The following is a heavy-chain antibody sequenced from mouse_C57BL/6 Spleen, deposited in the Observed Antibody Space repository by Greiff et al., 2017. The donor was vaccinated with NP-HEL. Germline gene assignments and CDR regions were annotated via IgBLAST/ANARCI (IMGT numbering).Heavy chain of an antibody. J-gene: IGHJ3*01. V-gene: IGHV1-26*01. CDR1: GYTFTDYY. CDR2: INPNNGGT. D-gene: IGHD2-4*01. CDR3: ARWALDDYDAY. Sequence: VQLQQSGPELVRPGASVKISCKASGYTFTDYYMNWVKQSHGKSLEWIGDINPNNGGTSYNQKFKGKATLTVDKSSSTAYMELRSLTSEDSAVYYCARWALDDYDAYWGQGTLVTVSA.